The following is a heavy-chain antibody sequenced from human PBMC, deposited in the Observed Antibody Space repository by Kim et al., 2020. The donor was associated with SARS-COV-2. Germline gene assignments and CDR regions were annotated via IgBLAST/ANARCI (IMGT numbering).Heavy chain of an antibody. Sequence: SETLSLTCTVSGGSISTSFWSWIRQAPGRGLEWIAYIYYTGSATYNPSLKSRVTISVDPSKNQFSLSLKSVTAADTAVYYCARGGYARIDNFDYWGQGSL. CDR3: ARGGYARIDNFDY. J-gene: IGHJ4*02. V-gene: IGHV4-59*08. CDR1: GGSISTSF. CDR2: IYYTGSA. D-gene: IGHD5-12*01.